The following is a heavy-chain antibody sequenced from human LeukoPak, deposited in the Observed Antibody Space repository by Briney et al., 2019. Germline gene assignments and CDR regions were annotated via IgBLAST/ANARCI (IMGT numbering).Heavy chain of an antibody. V-gene: IGHV4-34*01. Sequence: NPSETLSLTCAVYGGSLSNYYCSWIRQPPGKLLEWIGEINHRGSTNYNPSLKDRFTISVDMSNNQFSMELSSVTAADMAVSYCARGPDSGSTFDWFDPWGQGTLVTVSS. CDR1: GGSLSNYY. D-gene: IGHD3-10*01. CDR3: ARGPDSGSTFDWFDP. J-gene: IGHJ5*02. CDR2: INHRGST.